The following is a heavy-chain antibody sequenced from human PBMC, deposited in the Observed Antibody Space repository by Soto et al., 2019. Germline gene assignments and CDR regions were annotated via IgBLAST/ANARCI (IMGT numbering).Heavy chain of an antibody. CDR3: ARGPYCSSTSCYRYFDY. V-gene: IGHV3-21*05. CDR1: GFTFSSYA. J-gene: IGHJ4*02. D-gene: IGHD2-2*02. CDR2: ISSSSSYT. Sequence: PGGSLRLSCAASGFTFSSYAMTWVRQAPGKGLEWVSYISSSSSYTNYADSVKGRFTISRDNAKNSLYLQMNSLRAEDTAVYYCARGPYCSSTSCYRYFDYWGQGTLVTVSS.